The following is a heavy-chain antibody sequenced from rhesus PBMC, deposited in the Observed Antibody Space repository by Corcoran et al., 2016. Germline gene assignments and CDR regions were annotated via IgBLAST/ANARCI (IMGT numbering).Heavy chain of an antibody. CDR3: ARGYFSTGFDY. D-gene: IGHD3-28*01. V-gene: IGHV4S2*01. CDR2: FFGDGGST. Sequence: QVQLQESGPGLVKPSETLPLTCAVPGAPISNNYWHWNRQATGKGLEWLGRFFGDGGSTDNNPSLKRRVTISIDTSKNQFSLKLSSVTAADTAVYYCARGYFSTGFDYWGQGVLVTVSS. CDR1: GAPISNNY. J-gene: IGHJ4*01.